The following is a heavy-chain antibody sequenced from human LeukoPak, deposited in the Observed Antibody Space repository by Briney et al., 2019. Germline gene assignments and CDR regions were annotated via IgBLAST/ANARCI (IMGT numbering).Heavy chain of an antibody. J-gene: IGHJ4*02. V-gene: IGHV5-51*01. Sequence: GESLKISCKGSGYSFTSYYIGWVRQMPGKGLEWMGIIYPGDSHTRYSPSFQGQVTISADKSTTTAYLQWSSLKASDTAIYYCARGEQQLVGGFDNWGQGTLVTVSS. D-gene: IGHD1-1*01. CDR2: IYPGDSHT. CDR3: ARGEQQLVGGFDN. CDR1: GYSFTSYY.